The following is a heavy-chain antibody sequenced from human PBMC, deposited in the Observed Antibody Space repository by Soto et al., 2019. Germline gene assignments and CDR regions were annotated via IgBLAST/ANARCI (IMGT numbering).Heavy chain of an antibody. Sequence: ASVKVSCKVSGYTLTELSMHWVRQAPGKGLEWMGGFDPEDGETIYAQKFQGRVTMTEDTSTDTAYMELSSLRSEDTAVYYCARDHSCGCYYYYGMDVSGQGTTVTVSS. J-gene: IGHJ6*02. CDR1: GYTLTELS. D-gene: IGHD6-19*01. CDR2: FDPEDGET. CDR3: ARDHSCGCYYYYGMDV. V-gene: IGHV1-24*01.